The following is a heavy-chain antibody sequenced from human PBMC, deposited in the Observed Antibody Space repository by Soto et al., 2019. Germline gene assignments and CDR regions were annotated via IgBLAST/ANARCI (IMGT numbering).Heavy chain of an antibody. CDR1: GFTFSSYG. CDR3: ARPQVGASHYYYYGMDV. CDR2: ICYDGSNK. D-gene: IGHD1-26*01. J-gene: IGHJ6*02. Sequence: PGGALRLSCAASGFTFSSYGMNWVRQAPGKGLEWVAVICYDGSNKYYADSVKGRFTISRDNSKNTLYLQMNSLRAEDTAVYYCARPQVGASHYYYYGMDVWGQGTTVTVSS. V-gene: IGHV3-33*01.